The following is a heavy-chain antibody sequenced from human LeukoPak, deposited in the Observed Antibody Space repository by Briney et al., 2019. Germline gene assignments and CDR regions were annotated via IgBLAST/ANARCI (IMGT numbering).Heavy chain of an antibody. CDR1: GFTVSSNY. J-gene: IGHJ4*02. CDR2: IYSGGST. D-gene: IGHD3-10*01. CDR3: AGELRGVTSEDFDY. V-gene: IGHV3-66*01. Sequence: PGGSLRLSCAASGFTVSSNYMSWVRQAPGKGLEWVSVIYSGGSTYYADSVKGRFTISRDNSKNTLYLQMNSLRAEDTAVYYCAGELRGVTSEDFDYWGQGTLVTVSS.